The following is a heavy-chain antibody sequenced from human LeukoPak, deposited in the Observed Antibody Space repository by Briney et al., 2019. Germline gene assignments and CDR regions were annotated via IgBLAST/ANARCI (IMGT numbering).Heavy chain of an antibody. J-gene: IGHJ3*01. V-gene: IGHV4-59*01. CDR1: GGSISSYF. CDR2: IYYSGST. Sequence: KPSETLSLTCTVSGGSISSYFWSWIRQPPGKGLEWIAYIYYSGSTNYNPSLKSRVTISVDTSKNQFSLKLSSVTAADTAVYYCGRSATFGPDAFDFWGQGTMVTVSS. D-gene: IGHD3-10*01. CDR3: GRSATFGPDAFDF.